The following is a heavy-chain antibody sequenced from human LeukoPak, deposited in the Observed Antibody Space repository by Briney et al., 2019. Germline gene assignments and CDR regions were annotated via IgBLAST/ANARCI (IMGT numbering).Heavy chain of an antibody. CDR2: INHSGST. CDR3: ARGDDSSGYKLDAFDI. CDR1: GGSFSGYY. D-gene: IGHD3-22*01. V-gene: IGHV4-34*01. Sequence: SETLSLTCAVYGGSFSGYYWSWIRQPPGKGLEWIGEINHSGSTNYNPSLKSRVTISVDTSKNQSSLKLSSVTAADTAVYYCARGDDSSGYKLDAFDIWGQGTMVTVSS. J-gene: IGHJ3*02.